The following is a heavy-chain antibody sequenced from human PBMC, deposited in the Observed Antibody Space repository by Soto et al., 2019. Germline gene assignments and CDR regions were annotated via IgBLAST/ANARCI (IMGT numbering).Heavy chain of an antibody. J-gene: IGHJ4*02. CDR1: GYSFISYG. V-gene: IGHV1-3*01. D-gene: IGHD5-12*01. CDR2: SNGGNGCT. CDR3: VTDYMRGWDY. Sequence: QVQLVQSGAEVKKPGASVKISCKASGYSFISYGIHWVRQAHGQRPEWMGWSNGGNGCTEYSQSFQGRVTITMDTSATTVFLELRSLVSLDTAISYCVTDYMRGWDYWGQGALVAVSS.